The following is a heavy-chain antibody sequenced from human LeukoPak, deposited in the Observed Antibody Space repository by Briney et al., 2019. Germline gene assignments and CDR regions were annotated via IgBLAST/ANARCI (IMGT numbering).Heavy chain of an antibody. CDR2: IYYSGST. CDR1: GGSISSSTYY. CDR3: ARQSRGSSSSRDYFDY. D-gene: IGHD6-6*01. V-gene: IGHV4-39*01. Sequence: SETLSLTCTVSGGSISSSTYYWGWIRQPPGKGLEWIGSIYYSGSTYYNPSLKSRVTISVDTCKNHFSLNLSSVTAADTAVYYCARQSRGSSSSRDYFDYWGQGTLVTVSS. J-gene: IGHJ4*02.